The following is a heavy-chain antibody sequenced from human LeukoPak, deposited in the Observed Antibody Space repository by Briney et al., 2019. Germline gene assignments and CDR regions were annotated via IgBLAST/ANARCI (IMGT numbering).Heavy chain of an antibody. Sequence: SQTLSLTCTVSGGSISSGGYYWSWIRQAAGKGLEWIGRVYISGKTDYNPSLKSRITISVDTSKNQFSLKLSSVTAADTAVYYCARVTGYMIEDYFDYWGQGTLVTVSS. CDR3: ARVTGYMIEDYFDY. CDR1: GGSISSGGYY. V-gene: IGHV4-61*02. D-gene: IGHD3-22*01. CDR2: VYISGKT. J-gene: IGHJ4*02.